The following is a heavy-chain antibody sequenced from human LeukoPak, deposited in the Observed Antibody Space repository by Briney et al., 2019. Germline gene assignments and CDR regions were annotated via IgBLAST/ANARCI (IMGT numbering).Heavy chain of an antibody. CDR1: VYTFTGHY. V-gene: IGHV1-2*02. CDR2: INPNSGGT. CDR3: AREGRGWAFDI. Sequence: GSSVQVSCKASVYTFTGHYIHWVRPAPGPALEWMGWINPNSGGTNYAQKFQGRVTMTRDTSISTAFMELSRLRSDDTAVYYCAREGRGWAFDIWGQGTMVTVSS. J-gene: IGHJ3*02. D-gene: IGHD2-15*01.